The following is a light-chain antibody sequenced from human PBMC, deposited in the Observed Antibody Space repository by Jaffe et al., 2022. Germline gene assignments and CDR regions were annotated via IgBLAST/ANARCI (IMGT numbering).Light chain of an antibody. Sequence: QSVLTQPPSVSGAPGQRVTISCTGSSSNIGAGYDIHWYQQLPGTAPKLLIYGNSNRPSGVPDRFSASKSGTSASLAITGLQAEDEADYYCQSYDNSLSASTVFGGGTKLTVL. J-gene: IGLJ2*01. V-gene: IGLV1-40*01. CDR1: SSNIGAGYD. CDR2: GNS. CDR3: QSYDNSLSASTV.